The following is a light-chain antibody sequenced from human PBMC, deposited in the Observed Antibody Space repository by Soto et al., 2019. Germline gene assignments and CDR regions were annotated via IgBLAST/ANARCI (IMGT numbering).Light chain of an antibody. Sequence: QSALTQPRSVSGSPGQSVTISCTGTNSDVGTFYFVSWYQQYPDKGPKLIIYDVTERPSGVPDRFSGSKSGNTASLTISGLQAEDEADYYCSSYTSSNTLEVFGVGTKVTVL. CDR2: DVT. CDR3: SSYTSSNTLEV. V-gene: IGLV2-11*01. CDR1: NSDVGTFYF. J-gene: IGLJ1*01.